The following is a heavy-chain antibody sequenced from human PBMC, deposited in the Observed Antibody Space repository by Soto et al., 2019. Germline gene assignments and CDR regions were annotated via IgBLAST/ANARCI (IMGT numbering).Heavy chain of an antibody. V-gene: IGHV1-2*02. D-gene: IGHD6-19*01. J-gene: IGHJ6*02. CDR2: IHPNTGGT. CDR1: GYPYTNSY. Sequence: QVQLVQSGAEVRKPGASVKVSCKASGYPYTNSYMHWVRQAPGQGLEWMGWIHPNTGGTNYAQKFQGRVTMTRDTAVRTVYTELNRLTSDDTAIYFCASDFRTRGWFRQAGNFAMDVWGQGTTVPVS. CDR3: ASDFRTRGWFRQAGNFAMDV.